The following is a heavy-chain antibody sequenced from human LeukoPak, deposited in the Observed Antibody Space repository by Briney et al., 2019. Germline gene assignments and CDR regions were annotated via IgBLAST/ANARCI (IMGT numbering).Heavy chain of an antibody. V-gene: IGHV3-73*01. CDR1: GFTFSGSA. Sequence: PGGSLRLSCAASGFTFSGSAMHWVRQASGKGLEWVGRIRSKANSYATAYAASVKGRFTISRDDSKNTAYLRMNSLKTEDTAVYYCTRRGDGYREHQGWNWGQGTLVTVSS. D-gene: IGHD5-24*01. J-gene: IGHJ4*02. CDR2: IRSKANSYAT. CDR3: TRRGDGYREHQGWN.